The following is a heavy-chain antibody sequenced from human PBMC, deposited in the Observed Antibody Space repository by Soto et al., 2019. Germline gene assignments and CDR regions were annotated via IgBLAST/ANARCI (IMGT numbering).Heavy chain of an antibody. V-gene: IGHV3-30*03. J-gene: IGHJ6*02. D-gene: IGHD3-22*01. CDR3: ASSGYDYYYYGMDV. Sequence: GGSLRLSCAASGFTFSSYGMHWVRQAPGKGLEWVAVISYDGSNKYYADSVKGRFTISRDNSKNTLYLQMNSLRAEDTAVYYCASSGYDYYYYGMDVWGQGTTVTVSS. CDR1: GFTFSSYG. CDR2: ISYDGSNK.